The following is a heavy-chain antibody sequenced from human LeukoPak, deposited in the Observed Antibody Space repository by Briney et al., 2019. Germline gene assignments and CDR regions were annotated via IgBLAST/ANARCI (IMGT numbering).Heavy chain of an antibody. CDR3: ARRGRDASNFGWADY. CDR2: IYPGDSDI. CDR1: GYDFIYYW. J-gene: IGHJ4*02. V-gene: IGHV5-51*01. D-gene: IGHD5-24*01. Sequence: GESLKISCKGSGYDFIYYWIGWVRQMPGKGLEWMGIIYPGDSDIRYSPSFQGQVTISADKSISTAYLQWSSLKASDTAMYYCARRGRDASNFGWADYWDQGTLVTVSS.